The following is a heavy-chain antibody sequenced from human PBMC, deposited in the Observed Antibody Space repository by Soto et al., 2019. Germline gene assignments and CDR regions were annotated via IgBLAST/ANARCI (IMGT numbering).Heavy chain of an antibody. Sequence: PGGSLRLSCAASGFTFSSYGMHWVRQAPGKGLEWVAVISYDGSNKYYADSVKGRFTISRDNSKNTLYLQMNSLRAEDTAVYYCAKGGIAAAGPFDYWGQGTLVTVSS. CDR3: AKGGIAAAGPFDY. J-gene: IGHJ4*02. CDR2: ISYDGSNK. D-gene: IGHD6-13*01. CDR1: GFTFSSYG. V-gene: IGHV3-30*18.